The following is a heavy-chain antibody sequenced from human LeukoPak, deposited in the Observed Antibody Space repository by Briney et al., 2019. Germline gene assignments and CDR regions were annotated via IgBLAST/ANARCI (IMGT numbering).Heavy chain of an antibody. CDR3: ARGGDSSGYEQAFDY. CDR1: GGTFSSYA. D-gene: IGHD3-22*01. V-gene: IGHV1-69*05. CDR2: IIPIFGTA. J-gene: IGHJ4*02. Sequence: SVKVSCKASGGTFSSYAISWVRQAPGQGLEWMGGIIPIFGTANYAQKFQGRVTITTDESTSTAYMELSSLRSEDTAVYYCARGGDSSGYEQAFDYWGQGTLVTVSS.